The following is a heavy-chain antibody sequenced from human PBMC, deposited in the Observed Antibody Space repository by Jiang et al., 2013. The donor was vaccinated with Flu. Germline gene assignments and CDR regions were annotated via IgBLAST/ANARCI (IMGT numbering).Heavy chain of an antibody. J-gene: IGHJ6*03. V-gene: IGHV4-34*01. Sequence: ELLKPSETLSPTCAVYGGSFSGYYWSWIRQPPGKGLEWIGEINHSGSTNYNPSLKSRVTISVDTSKNQFSLKLSSVTAADTAVYYCARRGYCSSTSCYKNYYYYYMDVWGKGTTVTVSS. CDR1: GGSFSGYY. D-gene: IGHD2-2*01. CDR2: INHSGST. CDR3: ARRGYCSSTSCYKNYYYYYMDV.